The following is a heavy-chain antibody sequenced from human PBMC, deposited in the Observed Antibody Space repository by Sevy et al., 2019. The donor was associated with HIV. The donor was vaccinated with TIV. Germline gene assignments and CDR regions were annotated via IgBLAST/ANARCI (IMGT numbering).Heavy chain of an antibody. CDR1: GYTFDNFD. Sequence: ASVKVSCKTSGYTFDNFDITWVRQAPGQGLESMGWISRHNYKTTSAQRLQDRVTLTTDTSTTTAYLELRNLRPDDTAVYYCARGVGGGNWNCPYFDSWGQGTQVTVSS. D-gene: IGHD1-7*01. V-gene: IGHV1-18*04. CDR3: ARGVGGGNWNCPYFDS. CDR2: ISRHNYKT. J-gene: IGHJ4*02.